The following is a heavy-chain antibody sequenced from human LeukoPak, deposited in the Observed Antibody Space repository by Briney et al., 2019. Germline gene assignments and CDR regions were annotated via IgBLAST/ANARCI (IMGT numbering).Heavy chain of an antibody. Sequence: ASVKVSCKASGYTFTSYYMHWGRQAPGQGLEWMGIINPSGGSTSYAQKFQGRVTMTMDTSTSTVYMELSSLRSEDTAVYYCARGDIVVVVAANWFDPWGQGTLVTVSS. CDR2: INPSGGST. CDR3: ARGDIVVVVAANWFDP. CDR1: GYTFTSYY. J-gene: IGHJ5*02. V-gene: IGHV1-46*01. D-gene: IGHD2-15*01.